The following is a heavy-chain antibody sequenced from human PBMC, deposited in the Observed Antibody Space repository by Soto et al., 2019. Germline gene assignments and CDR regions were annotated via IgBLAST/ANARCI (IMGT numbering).Heavy chain of an antibody. Sequence: SETLSLTCAVYGGSFSGYYWSWIRQPPGKGLEWIGEINHSGSTNYNPSLKSRVTISGDTSKNQFSLKLSSVTAADTAVYYCARVSGSYSVDYWGQGTLVTVSS. V-gene: IGHV4-34*01. CDR1: GGSFSGYY. CDR3: ARVSGSYSVDY. J-gene: IGHJ4*02. CDR2: INHSGST. D-gene: IGHD1-26*01.